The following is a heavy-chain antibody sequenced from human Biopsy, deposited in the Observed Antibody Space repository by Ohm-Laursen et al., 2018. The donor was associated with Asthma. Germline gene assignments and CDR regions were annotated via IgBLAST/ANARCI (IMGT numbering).Heavy chain of an antibody. V-gene: IGHV4-61*01. Sequence: GTLSLTCSLSSGSGGYMRSGNYYWGWIRQPPGKGLEWIGNIHYSGSTYSNPSLKSRVTISVDTSKKQISLRLSSVIAADTAVYYCAGLCSGGNCPDHWGQGTPVTVSS. CDR2: IHYSGST. D-gene: IGHD2-15*01. CDR3: AGLCSGGNCPDH. J-gene: IGHJ4*02. CDR1: SGSGGYMRSGNYY.